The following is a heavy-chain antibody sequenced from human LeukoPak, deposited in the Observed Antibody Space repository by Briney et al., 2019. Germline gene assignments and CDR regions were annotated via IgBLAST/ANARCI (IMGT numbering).Heavy chain of an antibody. CDR1: GGSISSSSYY. CDR3: ARDRELGY. V-gene: IGHV4-61*01. J-gene: IGHJ4*02. D-gene: IGHD1-1*01. CDR2: SYHRGST. Sequence: PSETLSLTCTVSGGSISSSSYYWGWIRQSPGKGLEWIGWSYHRGSTSYNPSLESRVAISVDTSKNQFSLKLSSVTAADTAVYYCARDRELGYWGQGTLVIVSS.